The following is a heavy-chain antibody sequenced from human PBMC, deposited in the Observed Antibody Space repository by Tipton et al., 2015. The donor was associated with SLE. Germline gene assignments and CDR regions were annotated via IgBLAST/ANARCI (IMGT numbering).Heavy chain of an antibody. CDR1: GYSISTRSHC. V-gene: IGHV4-39*07. CDR2: INHSGST. J-gene: IGHJ4*02. D-gene: IGHD6-19*01. CDR3: ARGISSGWWNY. Sequence: GLVKPSDTLSLICGVSGYSISTRSHCWGWIRQPPGKGLEWTGEINHSGSTNYNPSLKSRVTISVDTSKNQFSLKLSSVTAADTAVYYCARGISSGWWNYWGQGNLVTVSS.